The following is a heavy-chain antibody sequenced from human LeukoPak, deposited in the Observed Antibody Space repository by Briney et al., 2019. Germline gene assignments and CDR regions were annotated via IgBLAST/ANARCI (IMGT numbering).Heavy chain of an antibody. D-gene: IGHD6-19*01. CDR3: AKDFSSSGWYDY. V-gene: IGHV3-23*01. Sequence: GGSLRLSCAASGFTFSTYAVSWVRQAPGKGLEWVSAISGSGGSTYYADSVKGRFTISRDNSKNTLYLQMNSLRADDTAVYYCAKDFSSSGWYDYWGQGALVTVSS. J-gene: IGHJ4*02. CDR2: ISGSGGST. CDR1: GFTFSTYA.